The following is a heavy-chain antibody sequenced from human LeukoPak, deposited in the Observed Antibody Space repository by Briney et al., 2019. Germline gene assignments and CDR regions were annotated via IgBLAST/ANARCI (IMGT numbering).Heavy chain of an antibody. CDR1: VYSVSSACYF. D-gene: IGHD3-22*01. V-gene: IGHV4-61*01. CDR3: ARGVTMNLDY. Sequence: SEILSLTCTVSVYSVSSACYFWNWFRQPPGRGLEWIGYIYYSGSTNYNPSLKSRVTISLDTSKNQFSLKLTSVTAADTAVYYCARGVTMNLDYWGQGTLVTVSS. J-gene: IGHJ4*02. CDR2: IYYSGST.